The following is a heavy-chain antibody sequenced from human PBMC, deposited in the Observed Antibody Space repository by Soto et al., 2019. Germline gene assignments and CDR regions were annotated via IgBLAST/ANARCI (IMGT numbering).Heavy chain of an antibody. V-gene: IGHV3-74*01. CDR2: INSDGSST. CDR3: ARDRSYGLEV. J-gene: IGHJ6*01. Sequence: EVQLVESGGGLLQPGGSLRLSCAVSGSTFSNDWMHWVRQAPGKGPVWVSHINSDGSSTNYADFVKGRVTIARDNAKYTVYLQMNSLRADDTAVYYCARDRSYGLEVWGQGTTVTVSS. CDR1: GSTFSNDW.